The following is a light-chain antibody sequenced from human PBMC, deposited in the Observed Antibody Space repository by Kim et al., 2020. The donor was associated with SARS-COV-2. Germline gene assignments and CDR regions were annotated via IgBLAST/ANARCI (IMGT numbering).Light chain of an antibody. CDR3: AAWDDSLSGWV. Sequence: GHGVTLSCSGSSPNTESNYVYWSQQHPGTAPKILIYRTNQRPSGVPDRFSGSKSGTSASLAISGLRSEDEADYYCAAWDDSLSGWVFGGGTKLTVL. CDR1: SPNTESNY. V-gene: IGLV1-47*01. J-gene: IGLJ3*02. CDR2: RTN.